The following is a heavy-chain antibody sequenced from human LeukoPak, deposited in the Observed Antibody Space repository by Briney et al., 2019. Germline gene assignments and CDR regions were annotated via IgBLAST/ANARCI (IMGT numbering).Heavy chain of an antibody. CDR3: ARVMTVLRYDSRGYTAVFDY. CDR2: IYYSGST. V-gene: IGHV4-30-4*01. D-gene: IGHD3-22*01. CDR1: GGSISSGDYY. Sequence: SETLSLTCTVSGGSISSGDYYWSWIRQPPGKGREWIGYIYYSGSTYYNPSLKSRVTISVDTSKNQFSLKLSSVTAADTDVYYCARVMTVLRYDSRGYTAVFDYWGQGTLVTVSS. J-gene: IGHJ4*02.